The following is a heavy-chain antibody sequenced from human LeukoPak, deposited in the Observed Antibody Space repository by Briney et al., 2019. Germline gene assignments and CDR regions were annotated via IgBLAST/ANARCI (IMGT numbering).Heavy chain of an antibody. Sequence: ASVKVSCKASGYTFTSYDINWVRQATGQGLEWMGWMNPNSGNTGYAQKFQGRVTMTRNTSISTAYMELSSLRSEDTAVYYCVKGDYDILTGYYRYYYYYMDVWGKGTTVTISS. V-gene: IGHV1-8*01. D-gene: IGHD3-9*01. CDR3: VKGDYDILTGYYRYYYYYMDV. CDR1: GYTFTSYD. CDR2: MNPNSGNT. J-gene: IGHJ6*03.